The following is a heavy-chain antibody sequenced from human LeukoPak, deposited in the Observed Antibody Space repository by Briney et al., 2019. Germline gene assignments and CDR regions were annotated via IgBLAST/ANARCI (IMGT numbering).Heavy chain of an antibody. J-gene: IGHJ6*02. CDR1: GFTFSSYA. CDR3: AGDTAMVPYYGMDV. D-gene: IGHD5-18*01. Sequence: GRSLRLSCAASGFTFSSYAMHWVRQAPGKGLEWVAAISYDGSNKYYADSVKGRFTISRDNSKNTLYLQMNSLRAEDTAVYYCAGDTAMVPYYGMDVWGQGTTVTVSS. V-gene: IGHV3-30-3*01. CDR2: ISYDGSNK.